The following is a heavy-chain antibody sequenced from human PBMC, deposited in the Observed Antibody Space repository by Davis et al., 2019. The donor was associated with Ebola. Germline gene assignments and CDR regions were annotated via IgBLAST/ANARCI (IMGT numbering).Heavy chain of an antibody. Sequence: SETLSLTCTVSGGSISSSSYYWSWIRQPPGKGLEWIGEINHSGSTNYNPSLKSRVTISVDTSKNQFSLKLSSVTAADTAVYYCARGPYSYYFDYWGQGTLVTVSS. CDR2: INHSGST. CDR3: ARGPYSYYFDY. CDR1: GGSISSSSYY. D-gene: IGHD2-15*01. V-gene: IGHV4-39*07. J-gene: IGHJ4*02.